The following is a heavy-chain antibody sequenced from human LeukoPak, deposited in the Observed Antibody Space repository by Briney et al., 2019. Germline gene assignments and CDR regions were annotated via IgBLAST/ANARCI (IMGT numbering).Heavy chain of an antibody. D-gene: IGHD6-13*01. CDR3: ARQGGIAAAGSIDY. CDR1: GYSISSGYY. V-gene: IGHV4-38-2*01. Sequence: SGTLSLTCAVSGYSISSGYYGGWIRQPPGKGLEWIGSIYHSGSTYYNPSLKSRVTISVDTSKNQFSLKLSSVTAADTAVYYCARQGGIAAAGSIDYWGQGTLVTVSS. CDR2: IYHSGST. J-gene: IGHJ4*02.